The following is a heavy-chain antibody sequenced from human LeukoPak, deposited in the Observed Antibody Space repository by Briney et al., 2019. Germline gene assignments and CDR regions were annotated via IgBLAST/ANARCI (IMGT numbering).Heavy chain of an antibody. CDR3: AQGGSEIYYFYHGMDV. CDR2: ISYDGSNK. V-gene: IGHV3-30*03. J-gene: IGHJ6*02. Sequence: GGSLRLSCAASGLSLNSYAIHWVRQAPGKGLEWVTAISYDGSNKHCADSVRGRFTISRDNSKNTLYLQMNSLRSDDTAVYYCAQGGSEIYYFYHGMDVWGRGTTVTVSS. CDR1: GLSLNSYA. D-gene: IGHD3-10*01.